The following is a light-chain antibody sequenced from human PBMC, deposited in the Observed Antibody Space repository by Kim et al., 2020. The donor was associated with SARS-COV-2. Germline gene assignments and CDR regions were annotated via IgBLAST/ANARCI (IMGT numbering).Light chain of an antibody. CDR1: QDISNY. CDR2: DAS. J-gene: IGKJ3*01. Sequence: DIQMTQSPSSLSASVGDRVTITCQASQDISNYLNWYQQKPGKAPKLLIYDASNLETGVPSRFSGSGSGTDFTFTISSLQPEDIATYYCQQYDNLPLLTFGPGIKVDIK. CDR3: QQYDNLPLLT. V-gene: IGKV1-33*01.